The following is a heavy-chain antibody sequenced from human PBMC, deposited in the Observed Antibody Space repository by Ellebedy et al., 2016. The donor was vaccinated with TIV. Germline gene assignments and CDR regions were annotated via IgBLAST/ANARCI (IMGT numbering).Heavy chain of an antibody. CDR2: ISSDGTTK. CDR1: GFTFSGYW. CDR3: AKIYKSDRGWNVADY. V-gene: IGHV3-30*18. Sequence: LSLTCSASGFTFSGYWMSWVRQAPGKGLDWVAVISSDGTTKYYADSVKGRFTIPRENSKNTLYLQLNSLKTEDTAVYYCAKIYKSDRGWNVADYWGQGTLVTVSS. J-gene: IGHJ4*02. D-gene: IGHD1-1*01.